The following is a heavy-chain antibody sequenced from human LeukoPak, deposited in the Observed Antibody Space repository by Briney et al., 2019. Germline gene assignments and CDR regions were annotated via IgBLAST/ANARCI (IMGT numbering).Heavy chain of an antibody. V-gene: IGHV1-18*01. D-gene: IGHD5-24*01. J-gene: IGHJ4*02. CDR1: GYTFTSYG. CDR3: ARDDRDGYNFVY. CDR2: ISAYNGNT. Sequence: ASVKVSCKASGYTFTSYGISWVRQAPGQGLEWMGWISAYNGNTNYVQKLQGRVTMTTDTSTSTAYMELRSLRSDDTAVYYCARDDRDGYNFVYWGQGTLVTVSS.